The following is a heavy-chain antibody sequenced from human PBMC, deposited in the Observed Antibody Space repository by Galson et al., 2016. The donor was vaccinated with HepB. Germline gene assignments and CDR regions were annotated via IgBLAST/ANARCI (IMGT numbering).Heavy chain of an antibody. CDR2: ISGSGGRT. D-gene: IGHD3-3*01. J-gene: IGHJ6*03. Sequence: SLRLSCAASGFTFNNYAMNWVRQAPGKGLEWVSGISGSGGRTYYSDSVRGRFTISRDNSKNTLYLQMNSLKAGDTAIYYCAKDSRRSTFGVLIHGLFSYMDVGGKGTTVTVSS. CDR3: AKDSRRSTFGVLIHGLFSYMDV. CDR1: GFTFNNYA. V-gene: IGHV3-23*01.